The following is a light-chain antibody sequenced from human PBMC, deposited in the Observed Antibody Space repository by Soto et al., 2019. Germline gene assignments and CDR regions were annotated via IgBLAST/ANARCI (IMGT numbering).Light chain of an antibody. V-gene: IGKV2-30*02. CDR2: KVS. Sequence: DVVVTQSPLSLPVTPGQAASISCRSSQSLVHRDGNTYLSWFRQRPGQSPRRLIYKVSNRDSGVPDRFSGSGSGTDFTLKISRVEAEDVGVYYCMQGTHWPPITFGQGTRLEI. J-gene: IGKJ5*01. CDR3: MQGTHWPPIT. CDR1: QSLVHRDGNTY.